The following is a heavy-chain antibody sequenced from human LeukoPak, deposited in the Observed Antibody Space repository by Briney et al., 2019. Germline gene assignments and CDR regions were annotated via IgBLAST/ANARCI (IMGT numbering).Heavy chain of an antibody. Sequence: TLSLTCTVSGGSISSGGYYWSWIRQHPGKGLEWIGYIYYSGSTYYNPSLKSRVTISVDTSKNQFSLKLSSVTAADTAVYYCARAPVVVAPFDYWGQGTLVTVSS. CDR1: GGSISSGGYY. J-gene: IGHJ4*02. CDR3: ARAPVVVAPFDY. D-gene: IGHD2-15*01. CDR2: IYYSGST. V-gene: IGHV4-31*03.